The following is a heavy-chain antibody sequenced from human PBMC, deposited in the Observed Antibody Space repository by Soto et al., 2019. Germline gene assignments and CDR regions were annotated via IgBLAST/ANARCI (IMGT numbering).Heavy chain of an antibody. J-gene: IGHJ4*02. CDR2: FIPILGIA. CDR3: ASGISIWEKPSLRY. CDR1: GGTFSSYT. D-gene: IGHD3-3*02. V-gene: IGHV1-69*02. Sequence: QVQLVQSGAEVKKPGSSVKVSCNDSGGTFSSYTISWVRQAPGQGLEWMGRFIPILGIANYAQKFQGRVTITADQSTRTAYMELNSLRSADTAVYDCASGISIWEKPSLRYGGQEPLVTVSS.